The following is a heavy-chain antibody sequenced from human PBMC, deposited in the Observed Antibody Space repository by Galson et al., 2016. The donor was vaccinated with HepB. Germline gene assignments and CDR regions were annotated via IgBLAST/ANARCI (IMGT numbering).Heavy chain of an antibody. CDR3: ARGFGGGGLGY. D-gene: IGHD3-16*01. J-gene: IGHJ4*02. CDR2: IYYSGTT. V-gene: IGHV4-39*07. CDR1: GGSISSSTYY. Sequence: ETLSLTCIVSGGSISSSTYYWGWIRQPPGKGLDWIGSIYYSGTTYYNPSLTSRVTISVDKSKNQVSLKLSSVIAADTAVYYFARGFGGGGLGYWGQGTLVTVSS.